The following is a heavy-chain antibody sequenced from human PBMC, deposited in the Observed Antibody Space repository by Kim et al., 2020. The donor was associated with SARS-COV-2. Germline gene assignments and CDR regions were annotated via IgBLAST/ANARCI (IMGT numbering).Heavy chain of an antibody. CDR2: IYSGGST. V-gene: IGHV3-53*04. J-gene: IGHJ5*02. CDR3: ARGPSHSSSWYFFWFDP. CDR1: GFTVSSNY. D-gene: IGHD6-13*01. Sequence: GGSLRLSCAASGFTVSSNYMSWVRQAPGKGLEWVSVIYSGGSTYYADSVKGRFTISRHNSKNTLYLQMNSLRAEDTAVYYCARGPSHSSSWYFFWFDPWGQGTLVTVSS.